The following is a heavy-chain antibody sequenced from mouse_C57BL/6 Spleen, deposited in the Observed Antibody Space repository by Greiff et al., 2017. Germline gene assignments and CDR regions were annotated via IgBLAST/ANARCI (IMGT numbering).Heavy chain of an antibody. Sequence: VMLVESGGGLVKPGGSLKLSCAASGFTFSSYAMSWVRQTPEKRLEWVATISDGGSYTYYPDNVKSRFTISRDNAKNNLYLQMSHLNSEDTAMYYCANYYGSSRYYAMDYWGQGTSVTVSS. CDR3: ANYYGSSRYYAMDY. J-gene: IGHJ4*01. CDR1: GFTFSSYA. D-gene: IGHD1-1*01. CDR2: ISDGGSYT. V-gene: IGHV5-4*03.